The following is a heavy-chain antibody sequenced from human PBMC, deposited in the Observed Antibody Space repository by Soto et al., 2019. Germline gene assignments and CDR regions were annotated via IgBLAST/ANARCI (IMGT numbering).Heavy chain of an antibody. D-gene: IGHD3-3*01. CDR3: AREIERLLGY. CDR1: GFTFSSYA. Sequence: QVQPVESGGGVVQPGRSLRLSCAASGFTFSSYAMHWVRQAPGKGLEWLAVISYDGSNKYYVDSVKGRFSISRDNSKNTLYLQMNSRRAEDTAVYYCAREIERLLGYWGQGTLVTVSS. V-gene: IGHV3-30-3*01. J-gene: IGHJ4*02. CDR2: ISYDGSNK.